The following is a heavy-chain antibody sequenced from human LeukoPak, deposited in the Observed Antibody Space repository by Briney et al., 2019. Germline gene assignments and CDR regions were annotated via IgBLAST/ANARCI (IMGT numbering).Heavy chain of an antibody. D-gene: IGHD3-10*01. CDR1: GGSISSYY. CDR2: IFYSGST. Sequence: SETLSLTCTVSGGSISSYYWSWIRQPPGKGLEWIGYIFYSGSTNYNPSLKSRVTISVDKSKNQFSLKLKSVTAADTAVYYCARAGAWQIDPWGQGTLVTVSS. J-gene: IGHJ5*02. CDR3: ARAGAWQIDP. V-gene: IGHV4-59*01.